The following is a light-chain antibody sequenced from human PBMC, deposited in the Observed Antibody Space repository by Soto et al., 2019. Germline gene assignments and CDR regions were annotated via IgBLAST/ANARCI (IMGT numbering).Light chain of an antibody. J-gene: IGLJ2*01. CDR1: SSDVGGYNY. CDR3: SSYAGSNNVL. CDR2: EIS. Sequence: QSALTQPPSASGSPGQSVTISCTGTSSDVGGYNYVSWYQQYPGKAPKLMIYEISTRPSGVPDRFSGSKSGNTASLTVSGLQTEDEADYYCSSYAGSNNVLFGGGTKVTVL. V-gene: IGLV2-8*01.